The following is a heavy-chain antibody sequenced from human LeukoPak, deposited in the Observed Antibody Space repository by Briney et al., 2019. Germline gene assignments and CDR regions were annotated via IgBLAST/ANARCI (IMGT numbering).Heavy chain of an antibody. CDR1: GGTFSSYA. Sequence: SVKVSCKASGGTFSSYAISWVRQAPGQGLEWMGGIIPIFGTANYAQKFQGRVTITTDESTSTAYMELSSLRSEDMAVYYCARESGSSSQRYYYYYMDVWGKGTTVTVSS. V-gene: IGHV1-69*05. D-gene: IGHD6-6*01. CDR2: IIPIFGTA. J-gene: IGHJ6*03. CDR3: ARESGSSSQRYYYYYMDV.